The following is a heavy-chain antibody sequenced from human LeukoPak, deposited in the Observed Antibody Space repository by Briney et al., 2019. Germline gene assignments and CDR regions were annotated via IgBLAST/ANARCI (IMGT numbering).Heavy chain of an antibody. CDR1: GGTFSSYA. CDR3: AGGEWEQWPNFDY. CDR2: IIPILGIA. Sequence: GASVKVSCKASGGTFSSYAISWVRQAPGQGLEWMGRIIPILGIANYAQKFQGRVTITADKSTSTAYMELSSLRSEDTAVYYCAGGEWEQWPNFDYWGQGTLVTVSS. J-gene: IGHJ4*02. V-gene: IGHV1-69*04. D-gene: IGHD1-26*01.